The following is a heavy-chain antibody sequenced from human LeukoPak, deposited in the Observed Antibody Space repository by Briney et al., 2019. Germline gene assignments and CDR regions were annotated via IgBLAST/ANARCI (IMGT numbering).Heavy chain of an antibody. D-gene: IGHD2-15*01. J-gene: IGHJ4*02. CDR2: IYHSGST. Sequence: PSETLSLTCTVSGYSISSGYYWGWIRQPPGKWLEWIGSIYHSGSTYYNPSLKSRVTISVDTSKNQFSLKLSSVTAADTAVYYCARDNIVVVAATKAYYFDYWGQGTLVTVSS. V-gene: IGHV4-38-2*02. CDR3: ARDNIVVVAATKAYYFDY. CDR1: GYSISSGYY.